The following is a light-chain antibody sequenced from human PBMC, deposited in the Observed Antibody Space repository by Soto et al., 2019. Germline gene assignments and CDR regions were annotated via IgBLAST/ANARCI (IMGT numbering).Light chain of an antibody. Sequence: DIQMTQSPSTLSGSVGDRVTITCRASQTISSWLAWYRQKPGKAPKLLIYKASTLKSGVPSRFSGSGSGKESTLTISSLKPDDFASLYCDHYNSYWEALGQGPNVDIK. V-gene: IGKV1-5*03. J-gene: IGKJ1*01. CDR2: KAS. CDR1: QTISSW. CDR3: DHYNSYWEA.